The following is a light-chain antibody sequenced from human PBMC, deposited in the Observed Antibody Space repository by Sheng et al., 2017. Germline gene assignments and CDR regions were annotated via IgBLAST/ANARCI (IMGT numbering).Light chain of an antibody. Sequence: IVLTQSPGTLSLSPGERATLSCRASQSVSGSSLAWYQQKPGQAPRLVIYDASSRATGIPDRFSGSGSGTDFTLTISRLEPEDFAVYYCQHYTSSPYSFGQGTKLEIK. CDR1: QSVSGSS. CDR3: QHYTSSPYS. V-gene: IGKV3-20*01. J-gene: IGKJ2*03. CDR2: DAS.